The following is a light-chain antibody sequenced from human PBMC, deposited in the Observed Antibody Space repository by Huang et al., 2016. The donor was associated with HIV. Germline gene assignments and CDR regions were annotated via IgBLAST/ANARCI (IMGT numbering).Light chain of an antibody. V-gene: IGKV3-15*01. CDR2: AAS. CDR3: QQYNDWPRS. Sequence: EIVMTQSPGPRSVAPGERATLSCRASQNINTNLAWVQQKPGQAPMHLIYAASTRTAYVPARFSGSGSRTEFTLTISSLQSEDIAVYYCQQYNDWPRSFGQGTKVEIK. CDR1: QNINTN. J-gene: IGKJ1*01.